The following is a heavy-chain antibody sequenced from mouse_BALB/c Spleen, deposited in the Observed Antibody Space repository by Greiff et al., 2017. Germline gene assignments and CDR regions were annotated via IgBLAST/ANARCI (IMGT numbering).Heavy chain of an antibody. J-gene: IGHJ4*01. D-gene: IGHD1-1*01. CDR2: INPSNGRT. CDR1: GYTFTSYW. V-gene: IGHV1S81*02. Sequence: VQLQQPGAELVKPGASVKLSCKASGYTFTSYWMHWVKQRPGQGLEWIGEINPSNGRTNYNEKFKSKATLTVDKSSSTAYMQLSSLTSEDSAVYYCARATRGYYYAMDYWGQGTSVTVSA. CDR3: ARATRGYYYAMDY.